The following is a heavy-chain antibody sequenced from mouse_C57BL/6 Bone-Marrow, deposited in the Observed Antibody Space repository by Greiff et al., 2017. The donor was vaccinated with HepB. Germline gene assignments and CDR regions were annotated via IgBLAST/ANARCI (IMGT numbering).Heavy chain of an antibody. J-gene: IGHJ4*01. CDR1: GFNIKDDY. Sequence: VQLQQSGAELVRPGASVTLSCTASGFNIKDDYMHWVKQRPEQGLEWIGWIDPENGDTEYASKFQGKATITADTSSNTAYLQLSSLTSEDTAVYYCTTSYSNNYYAMDYWGQGTSVTVSS. V-gene: IGHV14-4*01. CDR2: IDPENGDT. D-gene: IGHD2-5*01. CDR3: TTSYSNNYYAMDY.